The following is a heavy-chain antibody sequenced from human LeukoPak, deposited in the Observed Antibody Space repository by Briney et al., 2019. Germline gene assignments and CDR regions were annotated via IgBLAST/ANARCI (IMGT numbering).Heavy chain of an antibody. CDR2: INPNSGGT. V-gene: IGHV1-2*02. CDR3: ARGLYSSGWIDY. CDR1: GYTFTGYY. J-gene: IGHJ4*02. D-gene: IGHD6-19*01. Sequence: ASVKVSCKASGYTFTGYYMHWVRQAPGQGLEWMGWINPNSGGTSYAQKFQGRVTMTRDTSISTAYMELSRLRSDDTAVYYCARGLYSSGWIDYWGQGTLVTVSS.